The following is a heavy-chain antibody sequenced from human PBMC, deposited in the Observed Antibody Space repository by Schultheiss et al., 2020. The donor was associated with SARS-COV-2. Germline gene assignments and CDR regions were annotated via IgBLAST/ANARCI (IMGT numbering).Heavy chain of an antibody. Sequence: GSLRLSCTVSGGSISSSSYYWGWIRQPPGKGLEWIGSIYYSGSTYYNPSLKSLVTISVDTSKNQFSLKLSSVTAADTAVYYCARGVITIFGVRWFDPWGQGTLVTVSS. CDR1: GGSISSSSYY. D-gene: IGHD3-3*01. CDR2: IYYSGST. J-gene: IGHJ5*02. V-gene: IGHV4-39*07. CDR3: ARGVITIFGVRWFDP.